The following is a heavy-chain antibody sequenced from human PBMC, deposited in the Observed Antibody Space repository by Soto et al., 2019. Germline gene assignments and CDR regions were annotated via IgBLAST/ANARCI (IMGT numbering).Heavy chain of an antibody. D-gene: IGHD3-22*01. CDR1: GFTFSSYS. Sequence: GGSLRLSCAASGFTFSSYSMNWVRQAPGKGLEWVSSISSSSSYIYYADSVKGRFTISRDNAKNSLYLQMNSLRAEDTAVYYCARSYDSSSYHYYYYGMDLWGQGTTVTRSS. CDR3: ARSYDSSSYHYYYYGMDL. CDR2: ISSSSSYI. J-gene: IGHJ6*02. V-gene: IGHV3-21*01.